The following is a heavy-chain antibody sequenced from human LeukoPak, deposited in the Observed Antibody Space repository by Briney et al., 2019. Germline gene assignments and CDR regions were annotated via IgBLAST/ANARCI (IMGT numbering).Heavy chain of an antibody. Sequence: SETLSLTCTVSGGSISSYYWSWIRQPPGKGLEWIGHIYYSGSTNYNPSLKSRVTISVDTSKNQFSLKLSSVTAADTAVYYCARRAYYYYDMDVWGQGTTVTVS. CDR2: IYYSGST. CDR1: GGSISSYY. CDR3: ARRAYYYYDMDV. J-gene: IGHJ6*02. V-gene: IGHV4-59*08.